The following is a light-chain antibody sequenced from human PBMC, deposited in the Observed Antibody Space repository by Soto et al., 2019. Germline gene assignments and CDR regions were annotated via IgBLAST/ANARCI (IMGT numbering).Light chain of an antibody. CDR1: QSVSSSY. J-gene: IGKJ1*01. V-gene: IGKV3-20*01. CDR3: QQYSMAPLT. Sequence: EIVLTQSPGTLSLSPGERATXXXXXSQSVSSSYLAWYQQKPGQAPRLLIYDASNRATGIPDRFSASGSGTDFTLTISRLEPEDFALYYCQQYSMAPLTFGQGTKVDIK. CDR2: DAS.